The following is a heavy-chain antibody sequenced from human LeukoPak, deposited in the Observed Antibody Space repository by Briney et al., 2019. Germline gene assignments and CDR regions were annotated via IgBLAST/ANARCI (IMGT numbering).Heavy chain of an antibody. V-gene: IGHV4-4*07. Sequence: SETLSLTCTVSGGSISSYYWSWIRQPAGKGLEWIGRIYTSGSTNYNPSLKSRVTISVDTSKKQFSLKLSSVTASDTAVYYCASLGGYDLYFDYWGQGTLVTVSS. J-gene: IGHJ4*02. CDR3: ASLGGYDLYFDY. CDR1: GGSISSYY. CDR2: IYTSGST. D-gene: IGHD5-12*01.